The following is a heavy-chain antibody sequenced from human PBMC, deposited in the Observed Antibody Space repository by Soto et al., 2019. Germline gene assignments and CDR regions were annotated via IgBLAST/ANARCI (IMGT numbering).Heavy chain of an antibody. CDR2: VYHSGDI. D-gene: IGHD2-21*02. V-gene: IGHV4-4*02. CDR1: GDSISSNVW. CDR3: ARAGCGGDCSLDY. Sequence: QGQLQESGPRLVKPSGTLSLTCTVSGDSISSNVWWSWVRQPPGKGLEWIAEVYHSGDINYSPSFRSRVSLSVDKSKNQFSLNLSSVTAADTGVYFCARAGCGGDCSLDYWGQGILVSVSS. J-gene: IGHJ4*02.